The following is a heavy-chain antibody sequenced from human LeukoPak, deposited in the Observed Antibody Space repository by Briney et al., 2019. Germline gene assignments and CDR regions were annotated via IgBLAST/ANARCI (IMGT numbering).Heavy chain of an antibody. CDR3: ARSGGYYYGSGSYAGDY. CDR2: ISTNSAFI. D-gene: IGHD3-10*01. J-gene: IGHJ4*02. CDR1: GFTFINYS. Sequence: GGSLRLSCTASGFTFINYSMNWVRQAPGKGLEWVSSISTNSAFIYYADSVKGRFTISRDNAKNSLYLQMNSLRAEDTAVYYCARSGGYYYGSGSYAGDYWGQGTLVTVSS. V-gene: IGHV3-21*01.